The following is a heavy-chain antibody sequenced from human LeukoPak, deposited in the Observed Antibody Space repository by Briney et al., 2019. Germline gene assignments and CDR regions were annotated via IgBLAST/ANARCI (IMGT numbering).Heavy chain of an antibody. V-gene: IGHV4-59*01. CDR1: GGSISSYY. J-gene: IGHJ4*02. CDR3: ARDYWYQDY. D-gene: IGHD2-2*01. CDR2: IYYSGST. Sequence: SGTLSLTCTVSGGSISSYYWSWIRQPPGKGLEWIGYIYYSGSTNYNPSLKSRATISVDTSKNQFSLKLSAVTAADTAVYYCARDYWYQDYWGQGTLVTVSS.